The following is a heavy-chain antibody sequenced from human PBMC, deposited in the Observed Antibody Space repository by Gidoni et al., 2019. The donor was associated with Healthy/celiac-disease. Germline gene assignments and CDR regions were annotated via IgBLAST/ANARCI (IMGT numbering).Heavy chain of an antibody. D-gene: IGHD6-13*01. V-gene: IGHV3-30*02. Sequence: QVQLVESGGGVVQPGGSLRLSCAASGFPFSSYGMHWVRQAPGKGLEWVAFIRYDGSNKYYADSVKGRFTISRDNSKNTLYLQMNSLRAEDTAVYYCAKAGKGLAAPDYWGQGTLVTVSS. CDR1: GFPFSSYG. CDR3: AKAGKGLAAPDY. CDR2: IRYDGSNK. J-gene: IGHJ4*02.